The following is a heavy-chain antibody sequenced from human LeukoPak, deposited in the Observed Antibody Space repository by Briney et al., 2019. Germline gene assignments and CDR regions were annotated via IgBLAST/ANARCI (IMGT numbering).Heavy chain of an antibody. D-gene: IGHD5-24*01. V-gene: IGHV3-49*04. CDR3: TSPSVGGWLQGGDGGDY. CDR2: IRSKAYGGTT. Sequence: GGSLRLSCTASGFTFGDYAMSWVRQAPGKGLEWIGFIRSKAYGGTTEYAASVKGRFTISRDDSKSIAYLQMNSLKTEDTAVYYCTSPSVGGWLQGGDGGDYWGQGTLVTASS. CDR1: GFTFGDYA. J-gene: IGHJ4*02.